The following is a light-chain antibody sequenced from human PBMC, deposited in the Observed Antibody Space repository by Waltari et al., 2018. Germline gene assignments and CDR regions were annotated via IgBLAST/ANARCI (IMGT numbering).Light chain of an antibody. CDR1: QSIDNN. CDR2: GAS. Sequence: EIVMTQSPATLSVSPGERATLSCKASQSIDNNLAWYQQKPGQAPRLLLYGASTRATGVPARFSGSGSGTEFTLTISSLQSEDCAVFYCQQYNRWPPLTFGGGTKVEIK. CDR3: QQYNRWPPLT. V-gene: IGKV3-15*01. J-gene: IGKJ4*01.